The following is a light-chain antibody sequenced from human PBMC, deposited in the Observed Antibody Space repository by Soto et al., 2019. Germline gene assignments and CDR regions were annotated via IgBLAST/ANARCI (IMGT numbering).Light chain of an antibody. CDR2: EGN. CDR1: SNDAGSYKL. CDR3: CSYAGSGAAV. V-gene: IGLV2-23*01. Sequence: QSVLTQPASVSGSPGQSITISCTGTSNDAGSYKLVSWYQQHPGKAPKFIIYEGNKRPSGVSNRFSGSESGNTASLTISGLQAEDEADYYCCSYAGSGAAVFGIGTKVTVL. J-gene: IGLJ1*01.